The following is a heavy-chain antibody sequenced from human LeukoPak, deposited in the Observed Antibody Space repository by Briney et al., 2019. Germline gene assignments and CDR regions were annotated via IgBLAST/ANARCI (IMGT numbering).Heavy chain of an antibody. D-gene: IGHD3-3*01. Sequence: GGSLRLSCAASGFSLSDYYMSWIRQAPGKGLEWVAYIDSYGTTIYYADSVKGRFTISRDSTKNSLYLQMNSLRVEDTAVYYCAKLFFNFSFAYWGQGTLVTVSS. CDR2: IDSYGTTI. V-gene: IGHV3-11*01. CDR1: GFSLSDYY. CDR3: AKLFFNFSFAY. J-gene: IGHJ4*02.